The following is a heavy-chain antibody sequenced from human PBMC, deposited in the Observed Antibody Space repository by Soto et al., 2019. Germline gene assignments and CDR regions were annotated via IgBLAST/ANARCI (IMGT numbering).Heavy chain of an antibody. CDR1: GYSFTRYS. CDR3: ARLGPYSYASRGYYMGGYYYCGMDV. D-gene: IGHD3-22*01. Sequence: GESLKISCKGSGYSFTRYSIGWVRQMPGKSLKWMWIIYPGDSDTRHRPSLQGQVTISGDKSISTAYLQWSSLKASGTAMYYCARLGPYSYASRGYYMGGYYYCGMDVWGQGTTVSVSS. CDR2: IYPGDSDT. V-gene: IGHV5-51*01. J-gene: IGHJ6*02.